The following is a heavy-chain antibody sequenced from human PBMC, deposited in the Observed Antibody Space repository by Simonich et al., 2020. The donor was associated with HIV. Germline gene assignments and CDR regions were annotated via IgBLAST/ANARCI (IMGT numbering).Heavy chain of an antibody. CDR3: ASGGSISSVWADDY. D-gene: IGHD3-16*01. Sequence: QVQLVESGGGVVQPGRSLRLSCAASGFTFGSYAMHWVRQAPGTGLEWVAVISYDGSNKYYADSVKGRFTISRDNSKNTLYLQMHRLRAEDTAVYYCASGGSISSVWADDYWGQGTLVTVSS. CDR1: GFTFGSYA. V-gene: IGHV3-30*07. CDR2: ISYDGSNK. J-gene: IGHJ4*02.